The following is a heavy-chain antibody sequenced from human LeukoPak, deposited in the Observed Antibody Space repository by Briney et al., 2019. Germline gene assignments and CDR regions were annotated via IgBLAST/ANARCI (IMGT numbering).Heavy chain of an antibody. J-gene: IGHJ4*02. CDR1: GYTFTGYY. V-gene: IGHV1-2*02. D-gene: IGHD6-19*01. CDR3: TRDGTKAVAGY. Sequence: SVKVSCKASGYTFTGYYMHWVRQPPGQGLEWMGWINPNSGGTNYAQKFQGRVTMTRDTSISTAYMELSRLSPDDAAVYYCTRDGTKAVAGYWGQGTLVTVSS. CDR2: INPNSGGT.